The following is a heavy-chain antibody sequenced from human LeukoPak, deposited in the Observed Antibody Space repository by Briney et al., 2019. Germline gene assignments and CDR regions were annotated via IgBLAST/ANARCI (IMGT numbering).Heavy chain of an antibody. Sequence: GESLKISCKGSGYNFLTYWIGWVRQMPGKGLEWMGIIYPGDSDIRYSPSFQGQVTISADKSISTAFLQWSTLKASDTAMYYCARPSAGYSGYDPWGQGTLVTVSS. CDR3: ARPSAGYSGYDP. CDR2: IYPGDSDI. D-gene: IGHD5-12*01. J-gene: IGHJ5*02. CDR1: GYNFLTYW. V-gene: IGHV5-51*01.